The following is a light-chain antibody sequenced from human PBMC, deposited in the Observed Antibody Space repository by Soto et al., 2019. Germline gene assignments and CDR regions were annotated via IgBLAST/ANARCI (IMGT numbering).Light chain of an antibody. CDR1: SSDVGGYNS. CDR2: NVS. Sequence: QSVLTQPASVSGSPGQSIAISCTGTSSDVGGYNSVSWHQQHPGKAPKLMIYNVSNRPSGVSDRFSGSKSGNTASLTISGLQAEDEADYYCSSYTSSNTYVFGTGTKVTV. CDR3: SSYTSSNTYV. V-gene: IGLV2-14*03. J-gene: IGLJ1*01.